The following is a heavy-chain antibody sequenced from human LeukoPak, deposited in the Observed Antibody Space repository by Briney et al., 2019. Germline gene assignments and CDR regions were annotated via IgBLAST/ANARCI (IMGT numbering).Heavy chain of an antibody. CDR3: ARTAYYYYSSGYDYVYYFDY. CDR1: GFTFSTYK. D-gene: IGHD3-22*01. CDR2: ISSIDSTK. Sequence: GGSLRLSCAASGFTFSTYKMNWVRQAPGKGLEGVSYISSIDSTKYYEDSVKGRFTISRRNAKHSLFLQMNSLRAEETAVYYCARTAYYYYSSGYDYVYYFDYWGQGTLVTVSS. J-gene: IGHJ4*02. V-gene: IGHV3-48*03.